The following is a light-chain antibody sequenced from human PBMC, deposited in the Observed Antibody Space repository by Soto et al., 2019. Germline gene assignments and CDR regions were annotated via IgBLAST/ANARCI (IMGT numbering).Light chain of an antibody. CDR1: QNIKNY. J-gene: IGKJ2*01. V-gene: IGKV1-39*01. CDR3: RQSIAMYT. CDR2: AAT. Sequence: DIQMTQSPSSLSASVGDRVTITCRASQNIKNYLNWYQQRPGKAPKLLIYAATSLQGRVPSRFRGSGCVTNFTLTISSMQTEDLATSYCRQSIAMYTFGQGTKPEIK.